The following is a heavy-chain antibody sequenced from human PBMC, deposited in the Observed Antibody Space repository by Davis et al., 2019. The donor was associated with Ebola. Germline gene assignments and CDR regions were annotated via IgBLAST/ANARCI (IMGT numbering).Heavy chain of an antibody. Sequence: GESLKISCKGSGYSFTSHWIGWVRQMPGKGLGWMGLIYPGDSDTRYSPSFQGQVTISADKSISTAYLQWSSLKASDTAMYYCARKQPGSVIDYWGQGTLVTVSS. V-gene: IGHV5-51*01. J-gene: IGHJ4*02. D-gene: IGHD1/OR15-1a*01. CDR1: GYSFTSHW. CDR3: ARKQPGSVIDY. CDR2: IYPGDSDT.